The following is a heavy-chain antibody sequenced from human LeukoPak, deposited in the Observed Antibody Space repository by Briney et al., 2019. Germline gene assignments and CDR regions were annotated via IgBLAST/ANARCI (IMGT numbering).Heavy chain of an antibody. CDR1: GGSISSGGYY. CDR3: ARRAPGGSGDDWYFDL. V-gene: IGHV4-31*03. CDR2: IYYSGST. J-gene: IGHJ2*01. Sequence: PSQTLSLTCTVSGGSISSGGYYWSWIRQHPGKGLEWIGYIYYSGSTYYNPSLKSRVTISVDTSKNQFSLKLSSVTAADTAVYYCARRAPGGSGDDWYFDLWGRGTLVTVSS. D-gene: IGHD3-10*01.